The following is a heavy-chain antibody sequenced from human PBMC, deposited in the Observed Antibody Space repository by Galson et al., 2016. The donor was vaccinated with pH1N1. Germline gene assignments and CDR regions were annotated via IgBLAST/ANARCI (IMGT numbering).Heavy chain of an antibody. J-gene: IGHJ5*02. CDR2: IKQDGSEK. CDR3: ARALGGGSCA. D-gene: IGHD2-15*01. V-gene: IGHV3-7*01. CDR1: GFTFFSGYS. Sequence: SLRLSCAASGFTFFSGYSMNWVRQAPGKGLEWVANIKQDGSEKYYVDSVKGRFSISRDNAKNSLYLQMNSLRAEDTAVYYCARALGGGSCAWGQGTLVTVSS.